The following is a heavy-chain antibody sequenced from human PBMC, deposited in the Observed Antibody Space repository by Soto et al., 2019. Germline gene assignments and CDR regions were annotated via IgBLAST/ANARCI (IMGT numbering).Heavy chain of an antibody. Sequence: EVQLVESGGGLVQPGGSLRLSCAASGVSFNIYWMHWVRQVPGKGLVWLARINSDGSHTIYVDSVKGRFTISRDNAKSTVFLQMDSLRDEDTGVYYCAGGMAGLDVWGQGTTVTVSS. CDR3: AGGMAGLDV. CDR2: INSDGSHT. J-gene: IGHJ6*02. CDR1: GVSFNIYW. V-gene: IGHV3-74*01.